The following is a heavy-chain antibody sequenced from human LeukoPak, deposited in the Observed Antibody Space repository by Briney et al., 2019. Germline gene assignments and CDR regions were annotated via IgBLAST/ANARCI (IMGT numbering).Heavy chain of an antibody. CDR3: ARRTGTTVWDDAFDI. J-gene: IGHJ3*02. V-gene: IGHV4-39*01. CDR2: IYYSGVT. D-gene: IGHD1-7*01. Sequence: SETLSLTCTVSGGSISSRAYYWTWIRQPPGKGLEWIGTIYYSGVTYYNPSLKSRVTISVDTSKNQFSLGLYSVTAADTAVYYCARRTGTTVWDDAFDIWGQGTMVTVSS. CDR1: GGSISSRAYY.